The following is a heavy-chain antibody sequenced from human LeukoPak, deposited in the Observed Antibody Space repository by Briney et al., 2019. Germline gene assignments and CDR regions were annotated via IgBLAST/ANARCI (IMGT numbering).Heavy chain of an antibody. V-gene: IGHV3-20*04. CDR2: INWNGGST. CDR3: AREGGYGDFLGYYYMDV. Sequence: GGSLRLSCAASGFTFSSYGMSWVRQAPGKGLEWVSGINWNGGSTGYADSVKGRFTISRDYAKNSLYLQMHSLRAEDTALYYCAREGGYGDFLGYYYMDVWGKGTTVTVSS. CDR1: GFTFSSYG. J-gene: IGHJ6*03. D-gene: IGHD4-17*01.